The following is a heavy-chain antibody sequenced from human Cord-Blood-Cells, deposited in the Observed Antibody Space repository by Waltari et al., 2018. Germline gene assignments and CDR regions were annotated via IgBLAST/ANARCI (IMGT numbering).Heavy chain of an antibody. CDR3: ARHRYSGSSNFDY. D-gene: IGHD1-26*01. J-gene: IGHJ4*02. CDR2: IYYSGGT. CDR1: GGSISSSSYY. Sequence: QLQLQESGPGLVKPSETLSLTCTVSGGSISSSSYYWGWIRQPPGKGLEWIGRIYYSGGTYFDPSLQSRVTISVDTSKNQFSLKLSSVTAADTAVYYCARHRYSGSSNFDYWGQGTLGTVSS. V-gene: IGHV4-39*07.